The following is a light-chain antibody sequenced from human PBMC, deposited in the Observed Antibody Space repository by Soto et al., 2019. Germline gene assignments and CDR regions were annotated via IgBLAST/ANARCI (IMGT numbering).Light chain of an antibody. J-gene: IGLJ1*01. CDR1: SSDVGGYDS. CDR2: EVR. CDR3: CSLTTSHTYV. Sequence: QSALTQPASVSGSPGQSITISCTGTSSDVGGYDSVSWYQQHPGKAPKLMIYEVRNRPSGVSNRFSGSKSGNTASLTISGLQAEDEADYYCCSLTTSHTYVFGSGTKLTVL. V-gene: IGLV2-14*01.